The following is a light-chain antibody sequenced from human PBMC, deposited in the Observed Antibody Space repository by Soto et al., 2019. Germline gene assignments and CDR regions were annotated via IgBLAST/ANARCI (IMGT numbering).Light chain of an antibody. CDR3: QQYFGAPLT. CDR1: ETVSSSF. CDR2: AAS. Sequence: EIVLTQSPGTLSVSPGEKTSLSCRASETVSSSFLAWYQQKPGQAPRLLIYAASSRATGIPDRFSGSGSGTDFTLTISGLEPEDFAVYYCQQYFGAPLTFGGGTKVEIK. J-gene: IGKJ4*01. V-gene: IGKV3-20*01.